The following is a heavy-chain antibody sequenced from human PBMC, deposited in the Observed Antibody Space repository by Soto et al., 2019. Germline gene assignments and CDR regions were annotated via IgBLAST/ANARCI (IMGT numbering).Heavy chain of an antibody. V-gene: IGHV4-4*03. CDR1: GGSLSSSNL. J-gene: IGHJ4*02. CDR2: IYHSGSS. CDR3: SRYIAASGTFYFDY. D-gene: IGHD6-13*01. Sequence: PETLSLTCALSGGSLSSSNLWSWVRQPPGKGLEWIGEIYHSGSSNYKPSLKSRVTISVDNFKNQFSLELSSVTVADTAVYYCSRYIAASGTFYFDYWGQGTLVTVSS.